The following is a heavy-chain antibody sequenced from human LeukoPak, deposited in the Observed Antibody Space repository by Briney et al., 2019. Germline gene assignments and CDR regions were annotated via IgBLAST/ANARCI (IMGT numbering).Heavy chain of an antibody. D-gene: IGHD4-17*01. CDR1: GGSISSSNW. CDR2: IYHSGST. Sequence: PSETLSLTCAVSGGSISSSNWWSWVRQPPGKGLEWIGEIYHSGSTNYNPSLKSRVTISVDTSKNQFSLKLSSVTAADTAVYYCARVGYSVTTDLYFDYWGQGTLVTVSS. V-gene: IGHV4-4*02. CDR3: ARVGYSVTTDLYFDY. J-gene: IGHJ4*02.